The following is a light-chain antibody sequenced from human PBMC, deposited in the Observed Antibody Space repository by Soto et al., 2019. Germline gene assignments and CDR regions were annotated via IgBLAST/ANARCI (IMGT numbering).Light chain of an antibody. CDR3: QQYGSSPQRPLT. J-gene: IGKJ4*01. V-gene: IGKV3-20*01. Sequence: EIVLTQSPGTLSLSPGERATLSCRASQSVSSSYLAWYQQKPGQAPRLLIYGASSRATGIPDRFSGSGSGTDFTLTISRLEPEDFAVYYCQQYGSSPQRPLTFGGGTKVDIK. CDR1: QSVSSSY. CDR2: GAS.